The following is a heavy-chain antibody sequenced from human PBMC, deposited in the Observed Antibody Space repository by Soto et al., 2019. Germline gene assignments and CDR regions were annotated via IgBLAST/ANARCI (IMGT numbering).Heavy chain of an antibody. Sequence: GESLKISCKSSGYSFTSYWIGWVRQMPGKGLEWMGNILPGDSDTRYSASFQGQVTISADKSISTAYLQWSSLKASDTAMYYCARVGREDWLDPWGQGTLVTVS. CDR2: ILPGDSDT. CDR3: ARVGREDWLDP. V-gene: IGHV5-51*01. CDR1: GYSFTSYW. J-gene: IGHJ5*02. D-gene: IGHD3-3*01.